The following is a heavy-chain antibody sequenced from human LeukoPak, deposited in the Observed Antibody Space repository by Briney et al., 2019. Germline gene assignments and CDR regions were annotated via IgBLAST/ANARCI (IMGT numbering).Heavy chain of an antibody. Sequence: ASVKVSCKASGYTFTSYYMHWVRQAPGQGLEWMGIINPSGGSTSYAQKFQGRVTMTRDMSTSTVYMELSSLRSEDTAVYYCAREYCSSTSCTPLLGYMDVWGKGTTVTISS. J-gene: IGHJ6*03. CDR1: GYTFTSYY. D-gene: IGHD2-2*01. CDR3: AREYCSSTSCTPLLGYMDV. CDR2: INPSGGST. V-gene: IGHV1-46*01.